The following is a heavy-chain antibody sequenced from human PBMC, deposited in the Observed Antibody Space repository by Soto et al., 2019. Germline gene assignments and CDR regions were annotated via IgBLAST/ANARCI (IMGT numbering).Heavy chain of an antibody. V-gene: IGHV1-69*13. CDR3: ARDRGAYCGGDCFGRGDAFDI. CDR2: IIPIFGTA. D-gene: IGHD2-21*02. Sequence: SVKVSCKASGGTFSSYAISWVRQAPGQGLEWMGGIIPIFGTANYAQKFQGRVTITEDESTSTAYMELSSLRSEDTAVYYCARDRGAYCGGDCFGRGDAFDIWGQGSMVTVSS. J-gene: IGHJ3*02. CDR1: GGTFSSYA.